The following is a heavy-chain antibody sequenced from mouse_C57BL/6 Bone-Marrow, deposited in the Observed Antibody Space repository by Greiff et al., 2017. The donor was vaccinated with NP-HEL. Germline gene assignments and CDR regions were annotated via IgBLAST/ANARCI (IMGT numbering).Heavy chain of an antibody. Sequence: EVMLVESGGGLVKPGGSLKLSCAASGFTFSSYAMSWVRQTPEKRLEWVATISDGGSYTYYPDNVKGRFTISRDNAKNNLYLHMSHLKSDDTAMYYCARSLGYFDVWGTGTTVTVSS. CDR1: GFTFSSYA. J-gene: IGHJ1*03. CDR2: ISDGGSYT. CDR3: ARSLGYFDV. V-gene: IGHV5-4*03.